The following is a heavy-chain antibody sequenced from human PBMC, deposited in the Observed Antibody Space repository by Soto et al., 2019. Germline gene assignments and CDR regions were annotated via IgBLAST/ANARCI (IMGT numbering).Heavy chain of an antibody. D-gene: IGHD3-22*01. J-gene: IGHJ5*02. CDR1: GYTLTELS. V-gene: IGHV1-24*01. Sequence: GASVKVSCKVSGYTLTELSMHWVRQAPGKGLEWVGGFDPEDGETIYAQKFQGRVTMTEDTSTDTAYMELSSLRSEDTAVYYCATDRAYYDSSGYPPGFDPWGQGTLVTVSS. CDR3: ATDRAYYDSSGYPPGFDP. CDR2: FDPEDGET.